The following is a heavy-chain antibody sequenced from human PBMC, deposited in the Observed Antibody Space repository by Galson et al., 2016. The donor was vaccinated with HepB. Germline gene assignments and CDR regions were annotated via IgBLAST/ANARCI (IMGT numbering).Heavy chain of an antibody. V-gene: IGHV1-18*01. CDR2: ISTYNGNT. J-gene: IGHJ6*02. CDR1: GYTFINYG. CDR3: VRGGLGV. Sequence: SVKVSCKASGYTFINYGISWVRQAPGQGLEWMGWISTYNGNTKYAQKLRDRLTMTTATPTSTAYMELRSLRYDDTAVYYCVRGGLGVWGQGTTVTVSS. D-gene: IGHD7-27*01.